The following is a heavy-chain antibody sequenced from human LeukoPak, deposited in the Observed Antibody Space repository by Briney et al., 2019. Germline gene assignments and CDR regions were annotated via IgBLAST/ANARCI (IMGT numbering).Heavy chain of an antibody. CDR2: IYTSGST. CDR3: ARDASLYPAMDV. Sequence: SETLSLTCTVSGGSISSGSYYWSWIRQPAGKGLEWIGRIYTSGSTNYNPSLKSRFTISVDTSKNQFSLKLSSVTAAATAVYYCARDASLYPAMDVWGKGTTVTVSS. J-gene: IGHJ6*03. D-gene: IGHD2-8*01. CDR1: GGSISSGSYY. V-gene: IGHV4-61*02.